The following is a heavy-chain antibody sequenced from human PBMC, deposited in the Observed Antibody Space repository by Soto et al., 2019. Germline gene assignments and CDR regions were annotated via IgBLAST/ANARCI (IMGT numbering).Heavy chain of an antibody. Sequence: QVQLVESGGGVVQPGRSLRLSCAASGFTFSSYGMHWVRQAPGKGLEWVSVLSSDGSDKYYADSVKGRFTISRDNSKKTMYLHMNNLRTEDTALYYCAKSGIGAAAGTGDNWGQGTLVTVSS. D-gene: IGHD3-10*01. V-gene: IGHV3-30*18. CDR1: GFTFSSYG. CDR2: LSSDGSDK. CDR3: AKSGIGAAAGTGDN. J-gene: IGHJ4*02.